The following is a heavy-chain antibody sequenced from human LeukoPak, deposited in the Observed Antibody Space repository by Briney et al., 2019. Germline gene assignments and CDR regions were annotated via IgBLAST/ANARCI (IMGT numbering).Heavy chain of an antibody. J-gene: IGHJ6*02. D-gene: IGHD4-17*01. CDR2: TRNKANSYTT. Sequence: GGSLRLSCAASGFTFSNAWMNWVRQAPGKGLEWVGRTRNKANSYTTEYAASVKGRFTISRDDSKNSLYLQMNSLKTEDTAVYYCARGLRIYYGMDVWGQGTTVTVSS. CDR1: GFTFSNAW. CDR3: ARGLRIYYGMDV. V-gene: IGHV3-72*01.